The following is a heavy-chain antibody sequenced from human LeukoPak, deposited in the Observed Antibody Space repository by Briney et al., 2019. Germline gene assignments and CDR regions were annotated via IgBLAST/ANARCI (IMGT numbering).Heavy chain of an antibody. J-gene: IGHJ6*03. D-gene: IGHD3-22*01. Sequence: PGGSLRLSCVASGFDVSSNYMSWVRQAPGKGLEWVSAISGSGGSTYYADSVKGRFTISRDNAKNSLYLQMNSLRAEDTAVYYCAREREETYYYDSSGSTSSYYYYYYTDVWGKGTTVTVSS. CDR3: AREREETYYYDSSGSTSSYYYYYYTDV. CDR1: GFDVSSNY. V-gene: IGHV3-23*01. CDR2: ISGSGGST.